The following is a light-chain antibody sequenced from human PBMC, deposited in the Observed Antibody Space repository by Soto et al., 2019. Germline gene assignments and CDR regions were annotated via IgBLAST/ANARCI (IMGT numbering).Light chain of an antibody. CDR2: EVT. Sequence: QSALTQPASVSGSPGQSITISCTGTSSDLNDYNYVSWYQQYPGKAPKLLIYEVTHRPSGVSSRFSGSKSGITASLTISGLQAEDEADYYCSSYTSRTTLGFGGGTKLTVL. J-gene: IGLJ2*01. CDR1: SSDLNDYNY. CDR3: SSYTSRTTLG. V-gene: IGLV2-14*01.